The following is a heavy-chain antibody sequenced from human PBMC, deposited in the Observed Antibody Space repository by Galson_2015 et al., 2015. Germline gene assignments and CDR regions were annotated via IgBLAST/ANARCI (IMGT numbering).Heavy chain of an antibody. V-gene: IGHV1-3*01. Sequence: SVKVSCKASGYTFTSYAMHWVRQAPGQRLEWMGWINAGNGNTKYSQKFQGRVTITRDTSASTAYMELSSLRSEDTAVYYCAREGSGYYTDYFDYWGQGTLVTVSS. CDR2: INAGNGNT. CDR1: GYTFTSYA. D-gene: IGHD3-22*01. J-gene: IGHJ4*02. CDR3: AREGSGYYTDYFDY.